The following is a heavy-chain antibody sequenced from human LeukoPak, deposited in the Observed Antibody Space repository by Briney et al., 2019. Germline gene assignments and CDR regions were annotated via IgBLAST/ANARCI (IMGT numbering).Heavy chain of an antibody. D-gene: IGHD5-18*01. Sequence: ASVKVSCKASGYTFTGYDMNWVRQAPGQGLEWMGWINPNSGGTNYAQKFQGRVTMSRDTSISTAYMELSRLRSDDTAVYYCARDRQEYSYGANFDYWGQGTLVTVSS. V-gene: IGHV1-2*02. J-gene: IGHJ4*02. CDR3: ARDRQEYSYGANFDY. CDR2: INPNSGGT. CDR1: GYTFTGYD.